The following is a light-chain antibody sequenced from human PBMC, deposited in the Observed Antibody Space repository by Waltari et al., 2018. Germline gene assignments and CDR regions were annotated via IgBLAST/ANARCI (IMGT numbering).Light chain of an antibody. CDR1: RDIRSY. V-gene: IGKV1-9*01. Sequence: DIQLTQSPSFLSASVGDRVTFTCRASRDIRSYLAWYQQKLGKAPKLLIFAASTLQSGVPSRFSGSGSGTEFTLTISNLQPEDVATYYCQQPPGTFGGGTKVEIK. J-gene: IGKJ4*01. CDR2: AAS. CDR3: QQPPGT.